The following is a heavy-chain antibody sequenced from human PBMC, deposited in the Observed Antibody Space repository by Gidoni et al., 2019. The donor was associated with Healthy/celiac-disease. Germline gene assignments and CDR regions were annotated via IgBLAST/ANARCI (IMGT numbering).Heavy chain of an antibody. CDR1: GFTFSNAW. CDR2: IKSKTDGGTT. J-gene: IGHJ6*03. CDR3: TTDKGYCSSTSCYNYYYYMDV. D-gene: IGHD2-2*02. V-gene: IGHV3-15*01. Sequence: EVQLVESGGGLVKPGGSLRLSCAASGFTFSNAWMSWVRQAPGKGLEWVGRIKSKTDGGTTDYAAPVKGRFTISRDDSKNTPYLQMNSLKTEDTAVYYCTTDKGYCSSTSCYNYYYYMDVWGKGTTVTVSS.